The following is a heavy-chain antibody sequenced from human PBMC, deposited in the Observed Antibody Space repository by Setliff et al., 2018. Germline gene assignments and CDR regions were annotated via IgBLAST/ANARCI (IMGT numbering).Heavy chain of an antibody. CDR2: ISAYNGNT. J-gene: IGHJ4*02. CDR1: GGTFSSYD. V-gene: IGHV1-18*01. CDR3: ARGAAAGYYFDY. D-gene: IGHD6-13*01. Sequence: GASVKVSCKASGGTFSSYDISWVRQAPGQGLEWMGWISAYNGNTNYAQKLQGRVTMTTDTSTSTAYMELRSLRSDDTAVYYCARGAAAGYYFDYWGQGTLVTVSS.